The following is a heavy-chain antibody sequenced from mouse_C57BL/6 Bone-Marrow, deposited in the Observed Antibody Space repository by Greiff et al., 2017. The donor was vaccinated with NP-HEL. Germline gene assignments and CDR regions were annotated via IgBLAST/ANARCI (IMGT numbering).Heavy chain of an antibody. D-gene: IGHD2-1*01. J-gene: IGHJ4*01. Sequence: VPLQQSGPELVKPGASVKISCKASGYSFTGYYMNWVKHSPEKSLEWIGEINPSTGGTTYNQKFKAKATLTVDKYSSTAYMQLKSLTADDDAFYYCAREEDGNYLYYAMDYWGQGTSVTVSS. CDR2: INPSTGGT. CDR1: GYSFTGYY. CDR3: AREEDGNYLYYAMDY. V-gene: IGHV1-42*01.